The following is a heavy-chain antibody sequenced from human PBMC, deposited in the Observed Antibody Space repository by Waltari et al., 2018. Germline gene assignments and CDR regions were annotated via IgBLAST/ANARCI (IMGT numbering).Heavy chain of an antibody. D-gene: IGHD2-21*02. CDR3: ARHGWSAVGYRSDWPYFDR. J-gene: IGHJ4*02. V-gene: IGHV4-59*08. Sequence: QVQLQASGPGLVRPSETLSRTCTVSGGSINTYYWSWIRQPPGGGLEWIGYIYYSGTTNYHPSLKSRVGLPEDTSKHRVSLGLSFVTAADTAVYYCARHGWSAVGYRSDWPYFDRWGQGTLVTVSS. CDR2: IYYSGTT. CDR1: GGSINTYY.